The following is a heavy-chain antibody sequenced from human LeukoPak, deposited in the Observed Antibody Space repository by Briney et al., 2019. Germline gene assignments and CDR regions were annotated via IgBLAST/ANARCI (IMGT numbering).Heavy chain of an antibody. D-gene: IGHD3-9*01. CDR2: IYHSGST. Sequence: SETLSLTCSVSGGSISSYYWSWIRQPPGKGLEWIGYIYHSGSTNYNPSLKSRVTISLDTSKNQLSLKLNSVTAADTAVYYCARDLVNRDALDIWGQGTMVTVSS. J-gene: IGHJ3*02. CDR3: ARDLVNRDALDI. CDR1: GGSISSYY. V-gene: IGHV4-59*01.